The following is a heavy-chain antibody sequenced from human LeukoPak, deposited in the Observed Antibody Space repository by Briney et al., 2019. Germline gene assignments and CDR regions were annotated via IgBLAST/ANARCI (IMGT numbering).Heavy chain of an antibody. CDR1: GFTFSGSA. CDR2: IRSKANSYAT. Sequence: GGSLRFSCAASGFTFSGSAMHWVRQASGKGLEWVGRIRSKANSYATAYAASVKGRFTISRDDSKNTAYLQMNSLKTEDTAVYYCTRLIGYYYDSSGYAGYNDYWGQGTLVTVSS. CDR3: TRLIGYYYDSSGYAGYNDY. V-gene: IGHV3-73*01. D-gene: IGHD3-22*01. J-gene: IGHJ4*02.